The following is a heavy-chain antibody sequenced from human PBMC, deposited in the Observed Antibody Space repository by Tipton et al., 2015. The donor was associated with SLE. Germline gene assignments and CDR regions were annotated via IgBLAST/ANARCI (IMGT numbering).Heavy chain of an antibody. V-gene: IGHV4-59*01. Sequence: TLSLTCTASGGSISSYYWSWIRQPPGKGLEWIGYIYYSGSTNYNPSLKSRVTISEDTSKTQFSLKLSSVSAADTAVYYCARWVSGYADYWGQGTLVSVSS. D-gene: IGHD5-12*01. CDR3: ARWVSGYADY. CDR2: IYYSGST. J-gene: IGHJ4*02. CDR1: GGSISSYY.